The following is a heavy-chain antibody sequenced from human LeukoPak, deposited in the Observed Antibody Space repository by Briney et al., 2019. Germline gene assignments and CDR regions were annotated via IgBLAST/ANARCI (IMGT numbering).Heavy chain of an antibody. CDR3: AREDPHGSGWYGYFDD. CDR2: INANTGNP. D-gene: IGHD6-19*01. J-gene: IGHJ4*02. CDR1: GYPFTSYA. V-gene: IGHV7-4-1*02. Sequence: ASVKASCKASGYPFTSYATNWVRQAPGQGLEWMGWINANTGNPTYAQGCTGRFVFSLDTSVSTAYLQISSLKAEDTAVYYWAREDPHGSGWYGYFDDWGQGAPVTVSS.